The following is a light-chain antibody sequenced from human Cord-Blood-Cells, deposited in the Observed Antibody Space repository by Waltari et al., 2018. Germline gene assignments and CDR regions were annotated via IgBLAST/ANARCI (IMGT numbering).Light chain of an antibody. CDR3: QQYYSYPRT. V-gene: IGKV1-8*01. CDR2: AAS. J-gene: IGKJ1*01. Sequence: AIRMTKSPSSFSAPPGDRDTITCRASHGISRYLAWYQQKPGKAPKLLIYAASTWQSGVPSRFSGSGSGTDFTLTISCLQSEDFATYYCQQYYSYPRTFGQGTKVEIK. CDR1: HGISRY.